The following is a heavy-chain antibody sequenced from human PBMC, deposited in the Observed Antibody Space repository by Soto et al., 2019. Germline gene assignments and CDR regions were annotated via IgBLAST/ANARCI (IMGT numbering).Heavy chain of an antibody. CDR2: ISSSGSTI. J-gene: IGHJ3*02. CDR3: ARDGLRDVSRRAFDI. D-gene: IGHD5-12*01. Sequence: EVQLVESGGGLVQPGGSLRLSCAASGFTFSSYEMNWVRQAPGKGLEWVSYISSSGSTIYYADSVKGRFTISRDNAKNSLYLQMNSLRAEDTAVYYCARDGLRDVSRRAFDIWGQGTMVTVAS. V-gene: IGHV3-48*03. CDR1: GFTFSSYE.